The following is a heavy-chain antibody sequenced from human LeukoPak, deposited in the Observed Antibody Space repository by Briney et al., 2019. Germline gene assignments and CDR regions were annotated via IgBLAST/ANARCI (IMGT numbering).Heavy chain of an antibody. V-gene: IGHV4-39*02. CDR3: ARESRTIFGVVIIPFDY. D-gene: IGHD3-3*01. CDR1: GASISGSNYY. J-gene: IGHJ4*02. Sequence: PSETLSLTCIVSGASISGSNYYWGWIRQPPGMGLEWIGSIFYSGRTYYNPSLKSRVTISVDTSKNHFSLRLSSVTAADTAVYYCARESRTIFGVVIIPFDYWGQGTLVTVSS. CDR2: IFYSGRT.